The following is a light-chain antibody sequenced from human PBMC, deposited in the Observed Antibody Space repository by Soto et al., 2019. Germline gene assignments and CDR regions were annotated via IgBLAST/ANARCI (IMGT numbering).Light chain of an antibody. CDR1: SSDVGAYNY. Sequence: QSALTQPASVSGSPGQSITISCSGTSSDVGAYNYVSWYQQHPGKAPKLMISDVSNRPSGVSNRFSGSKSGNTASLTISGLQAEDEADYYCASYTRSVAVIFGGGTQLTVL. CDR3: ASYTRSVAVI. CDR2: DVS. J-gene: IGLJ2*01. V-gene: IGLV2-14*03.